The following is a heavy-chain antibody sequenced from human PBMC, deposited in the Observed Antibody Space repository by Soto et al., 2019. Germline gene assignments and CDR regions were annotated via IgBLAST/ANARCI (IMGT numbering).Heavy chain of an antibody. CDR1: GGSIGSSSYY. D-gene: IGHD6-19*01. CDR3: ARHGYTSGRTYFDY. Sequence: QLQLQESGPGLVKPSETLSLTCTVSGGSIGSSSYYWGWIRQPPGKGLEWIGSIYDRGYTYDNPSLKSRLTTSLDTSKNQFSLKLTSVTAADTAVYYCARHGYTSGRTYFDYWGQGTLVTVSS. J-gene: IGHJ4*02. V-gene: IGHV4-39*01. CDR2: IYDRGYT.